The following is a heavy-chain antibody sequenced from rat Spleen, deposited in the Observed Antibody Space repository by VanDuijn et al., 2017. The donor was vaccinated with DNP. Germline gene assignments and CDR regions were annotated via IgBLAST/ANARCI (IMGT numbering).Heavy chain of an antibody. Sequence: EVKLEESGGGLVQPGMSVKLSCTTSGFTFSDHWMDWVRQAPGKGLEWVAEIRNRPDNYATFYGKSVKGRFTISRDDSEGIVYLQMNSIRSDDTGIYYCTDLGAGFWGQGVMVTVSS. CDR1: GFTFSDHW. J-gene: IGHJ2*01. D-gene: IGHD5-1*01. V-gene: IGHV6-21*01. CDR3: TDLGAGF. CDR2: IRNRPDNYAT.